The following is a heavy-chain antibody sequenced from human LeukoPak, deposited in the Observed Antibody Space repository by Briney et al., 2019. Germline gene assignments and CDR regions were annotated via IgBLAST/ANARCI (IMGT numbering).Heavy chain of an antibody. CDR1: GYTFTGYY. Sequence: ASVKVSCKASGYTFTGYYMHWVRQAPGQGLEWMGWINPNSGGTNYAQKFQGRVTMTRDTSISTAYMELSRLRSDDTAVYYCAREDRGRYCSGGSCYHDYWGQGTLVTVSS. CDR2: INPNSGGT. V-gene: IGHV1-2*02. J-gene: IGHJ4*02. D-gene: IGHD2-15*01. CDR3: AREDRGRYCSGGSCYHDY.